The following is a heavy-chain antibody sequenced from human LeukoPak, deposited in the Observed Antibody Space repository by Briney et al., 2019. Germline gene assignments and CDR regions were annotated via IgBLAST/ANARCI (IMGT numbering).Heavy chain of an antibody. CDR3: ARDRGQWLAQAYGMDV. Sequence: GGSLRLSCAAPGFTFSSYAMHWVRQAPGKGLEWVAVISYDGSNKYYADSVKGRFTISRDNSKNTLYLQMNSLRAEDTAVYYCARDRGQWLAQAYGMDVWGQGTTVTVSS. D-gene: IGHD6-19*01. CDR2: ISYDGSNK. V-gene: IGHV3-30-3*01. CDR1: GFTFSSYA. J-gene: IGHJ6*02.